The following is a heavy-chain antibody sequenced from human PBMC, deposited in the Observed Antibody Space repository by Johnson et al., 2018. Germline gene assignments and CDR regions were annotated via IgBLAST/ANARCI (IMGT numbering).Heavy chain of an antibody. CDR1: GFTFSSYG. J-gene: IGHJ6*02. Sequence: QLVQSEGGVVQPGRSLRLSCAASGFTFSSYGMHWVRQAPGKGLEWVAVISYDGSNKYYADSVKGRFTSSRDNSKNTLYLQMNSLRAEDTAGYYCGKDHKRVAAPGEAHYDYYGMDVWGQGTTVTVSS. CDR2: ISYDGSNK. CDR3: GKDHKRVAAPGEAHYDYYGMDV. D-gene: IGHD2-15*01. V-gene: IGHV3-30*18.